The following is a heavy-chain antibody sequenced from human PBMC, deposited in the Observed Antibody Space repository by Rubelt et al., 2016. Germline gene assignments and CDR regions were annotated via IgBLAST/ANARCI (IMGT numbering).Heavy chain of an antibody. CDR3: ARDYSGYFDY. J-gene: IGHJ4*02. Sequence: QVQLQESGPGLVKPSETLSLTCTVSGGSISSYYWSWIRQPPGKGLEWIGYIYYSGSTNYNPSLKSRVTISVDTSKNQFSLKLSSVTAADTAVYYCARDYSGYFDYWGQGTLVTVSS. V-gene: IGHV4-59*01. D-gene: IGHD3-10*01. CDR2: IYYSGST. CDR1: GGSISSYY.